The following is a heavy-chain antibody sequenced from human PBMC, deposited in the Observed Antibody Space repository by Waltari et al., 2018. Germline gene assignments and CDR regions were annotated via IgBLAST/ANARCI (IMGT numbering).Heavy chain of an antibody. CDR2: ISSSSSTI. V-gene: IGHV3-48*01. CDR1: GFIFSDNT. Sequence: EVPLVESGGGLVQPGGSLRLSCSASGFIFSDNTMNWVRQAPGKGLEWVSYISSSSSTIYYADSVKGRFTISRDNAKNSLYLQMNSLRAEDTAVYYCARNGFWSPSYYLDYWGQGTLVTVSS. J-gene: IGHJ4*02. CDR3: ARNGFWSPSYYLDY. D-gene: IGHD3-3*01.